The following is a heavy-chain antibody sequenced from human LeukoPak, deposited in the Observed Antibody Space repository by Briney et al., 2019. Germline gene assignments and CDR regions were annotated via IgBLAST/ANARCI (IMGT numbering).Heavy chain of an antibody. V-gene: IGHV1-8*01. J-gene: IGHJ5*02. CDR2: MNPNSGNT. D-gene: IGHD3-9*01. Sequence: GASVRVSCKASGYTFTSYDINWVRQATGLGLEWMGWMNPNSGNTGYAQKFQGRVTMTRSTSISTAYMELSSLGSEDTAVYYSARGVDILTGSNWFDPWGQGTLVTVSS. CDR3: ARGVDILTGSNWFDP. CDR1: GYTFTSYD.